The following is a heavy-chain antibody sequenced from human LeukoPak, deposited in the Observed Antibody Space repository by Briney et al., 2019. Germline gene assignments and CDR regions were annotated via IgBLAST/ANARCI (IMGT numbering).Heavy chain of an antibody. V-gene: IGHV1-18*01. Sequence: ASVKVSCKASGYTFTSYGISWVRQAPGQGLEWMGWINAYNANTNYAQNLQGRVTMTRDMSTSTVYMELSSLRSEDTAVYYCAREYDYWGQGTLVTVSS. CDR3: AREYDY. CDR2: INAYNANT. J-gene: IGHJ4*02. CDR1: GYTFTSYG.